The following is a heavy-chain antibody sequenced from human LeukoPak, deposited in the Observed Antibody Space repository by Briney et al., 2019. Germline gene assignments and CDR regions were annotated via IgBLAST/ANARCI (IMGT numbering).Heavy chain of an antibody. V-gene: IGHV3-74*01. J-gene: IGHJ6*03. CDR2: INTDGSST. Sequence: GGSLRLSCAASGFTFSSYWMHWVRQAPGEGLVWVSRINTDGSSTSYADSVKGRFTISRDNAKNTLYLQMNSLRAEDTAVYYCAKDHRGWGGRYYYSYMDFWGKGPTLTIPS. CDR1: GFTFSSYW. CDR3: AKDHRGWGGRYYYSYMDF. D-gene: IGHD3-10*01.